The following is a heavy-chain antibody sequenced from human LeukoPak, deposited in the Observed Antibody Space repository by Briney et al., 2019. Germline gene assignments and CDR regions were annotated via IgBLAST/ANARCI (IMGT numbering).Heavy chain of an antibody. D-gene: IGHD2-2*01. CDR2: IYWNDDK. V-gene: IGHV2-5*01. J-gene: IGHJ6*03. CDR3: AHSIVVVPVGYLDYMDV. Sequence: SGPTLVNPTQTLTLTCTFSGFSLSTSGVGVGWIRQPPGKALEWLALIYWNDDKRYSPSLKSRLTITKDTSKNQVVLTMTNMDPVDTATYYCAHSIVVVPVGYLDYMDVWGKGTTVTISS. CDR1: GFSLSTSGVG.